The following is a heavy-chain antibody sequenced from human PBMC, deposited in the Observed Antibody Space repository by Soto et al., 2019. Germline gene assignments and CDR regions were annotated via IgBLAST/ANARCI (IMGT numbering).Heavy chain of an antibody. CDR3: ARDSAAHCPVFDY. V-gene: IGHV1-18*04. Sequence: QVPLVQSGADVREPGAAVKVSCKASGYTFTTYCISWVRQAPGQVLEWLAWISTSNGDTHYAQKVQDRVSMTTDRFTSTAYMELRSLRSDDTAIYYCARDSAAHCPVFDYWGQGTLVTVST. J-gene: IGHJ4*02. CDR1: GYTFTTYC. D-gene: IGHD2-21*01. CDR2: ISTSNGDT.